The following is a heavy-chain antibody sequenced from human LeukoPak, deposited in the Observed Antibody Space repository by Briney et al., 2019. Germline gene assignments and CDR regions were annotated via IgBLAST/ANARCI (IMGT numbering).Heavy chain of an antibody. CDR1: GGSISSNY. V-gene: IGHV4-59*08. J-gene: IGHJ4*02. D-gene: IGHD3-10*01. Sequence: SETLSLTCTVSGGSISSNYWSWIRQPPGKGLEWIGYIYYSGYTNYNPSLKSRVTISVDTSNNQFALKLSSVTAADTAVYYCARHFDHVGSGIYEYWGQGTLVTVSS. CDR3: ARHFDHVGSGIYEY. CDR2: IYYSGYT.